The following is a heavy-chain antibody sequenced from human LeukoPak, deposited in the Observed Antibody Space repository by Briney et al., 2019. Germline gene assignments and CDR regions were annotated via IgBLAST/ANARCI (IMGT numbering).Heavy chain of an antibody. CDR3: ARASGPFDY. CDR2: IWYDGSNK. V-gene: IGHV3-33*08. CDR1: GFTFSDYG. D-gene: IGHD3-10*01. Sequence: GRSLRLSCAASGFTFSDYGMHWVRQAPGKGLEWVAVIWYDGSNKYYADSVKGRFTISRDNSKNTLYLQMNSLRAEDTAVYSCARASGPFDYWGQGTLVTVSS. J-gene: IGHJ4*02.